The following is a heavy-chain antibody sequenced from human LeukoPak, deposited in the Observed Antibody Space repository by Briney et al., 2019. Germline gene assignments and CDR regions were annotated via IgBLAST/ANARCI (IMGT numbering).Heavy chain of an antibody. CDR3: AKVIVAGDAFDI. J-gene: IGHJ3*02. V-gene: IGHV3-23*01. CDR2: ISGSGGST. CDR1: GFTFSSYA. D-gene: IGHD5-12*01. Sequence: GGSLRLSCAASGFTFSSYAMSWVRQAPGKGPEWVSAISGSGGSTYYADSVKGRFTISRGNSKNTLYLQMNSLRAEDTAVYYCAKVIVAGDAFDIWGQGTMVTVSS.